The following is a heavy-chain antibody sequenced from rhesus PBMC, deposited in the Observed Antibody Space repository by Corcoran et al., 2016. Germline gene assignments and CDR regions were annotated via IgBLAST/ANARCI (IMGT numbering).Heavy chain of an antibody. J-gene: IGHJ4*01. Sequence: EVQLVESGGGLFQPGGSLRLSCTGPGFTFGSYYMYWVRQAPGKGLEWVSVINIGGGRTWYKDSVKGRFTISKENAKNTLYLQMDSLRAEETAVYYCARESEAAGYFDYWGQGVLVTVSS. D-gene: IGHD6-31*01. CDR1: GFTFGSYY. CDR3: ARESEAAGYFDY. CDR2: INIGGGRT. V-gene: IGHV3-8*01.